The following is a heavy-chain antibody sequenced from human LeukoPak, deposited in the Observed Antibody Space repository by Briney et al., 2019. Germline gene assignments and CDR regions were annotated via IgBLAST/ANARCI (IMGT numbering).Heavy chain of an antibody. CDR3: ARVYDAGHAFDI. V-gene: IGHV1-8*01. CDR1: GYTFPSYD. Sequence: WASVKVSCKASGYTFPSYDINWVRQATGQGLEWMGWMNPNTDNTGYAQKFQGRLTMTRNTSISTAYMELSSLKSEDTAVYYCARVYDAGHAFDIWGQGTVVIVSS. D-gene: IGHD3-3*01. J-gene: IGHJ3*02. CDR2: MNPNTDNT.